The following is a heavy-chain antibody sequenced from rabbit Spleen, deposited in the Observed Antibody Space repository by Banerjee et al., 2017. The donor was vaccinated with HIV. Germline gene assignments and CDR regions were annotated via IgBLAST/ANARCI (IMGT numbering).Heavy chain of an antibody. D-gene: IGHD8-1*01. CDR2: IDPVFGIT. V-gene: IGHV1S7*01. J-gene: IGHJ6*01. CDR1: GFDFGRYY. CDR3: ARDTGSSFSTYGMDL. Sequence: QLKESGGGLVTPGGTLKLSCKASGFDFGRYYMTWVRQAPGKGLEWIGDIDPVFGITYYANWVNGRFSISRENAQNTVFLQMTSLTAADTATYFCARDTGSSFSTYGMDLWGQGTLVTVS.